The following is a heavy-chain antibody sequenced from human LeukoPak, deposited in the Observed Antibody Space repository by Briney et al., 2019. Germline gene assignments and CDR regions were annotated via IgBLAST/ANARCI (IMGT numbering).Heavy chain of an antibody. CDR2: ISYDGSSE. CDR1: GFTFSSYS. D-gene: IGHD6-19*01. J-gene: IGHJ3*02. Sequence: GGSLRLSCAASGFTFSSYSMHWVRQAPGKGLEWVAVISYDGSSEYYADSVRGRFTISRDNSKNSLYLEMNSLRDEDTAVYYCARSVIAVAGYDAFDIWGQGTVVTVSS. CDR3: ARSVIAVAGYDAFDI. V-gene: IGHV3-30-3*01.